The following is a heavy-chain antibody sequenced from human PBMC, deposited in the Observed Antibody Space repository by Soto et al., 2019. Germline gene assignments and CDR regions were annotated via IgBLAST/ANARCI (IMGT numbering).Heavy chain of an antibody. J-gene: IGHJ5*02. CDR2: INHSGST. CDR3: ARRFRNDFWSGFGWFDP. CDR1: GGSFSGYY. Sequence: SETLSLTCAVYGGSFSGYYWSWIRQPPGKGLEWIGEINHSGSTNYNPSLKSRVTISVDTSKNQFSLKLSSVTAADTAVYYCARRFRNDFWSGFGWFDPWGQGTLVTVSS. V-gene: IGHV4-34*01. D-gene: IGHD3-3*01.